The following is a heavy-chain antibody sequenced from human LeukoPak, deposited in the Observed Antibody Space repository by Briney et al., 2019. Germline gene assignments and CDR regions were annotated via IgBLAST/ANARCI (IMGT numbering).Heavy chain of an antibody. J-gene: IGHJ5*02. Sequence: GESLRLSCAASGFPFSNYDMSCVRQAPGEGLEWVSSISERGGSTYYADSVNGRFTISRDNSKNTLYLQMTNLRAADTAVYYCAKDLSRAVAADWFDPWDQGPLVTVSS. V-gene: IGHV3-23*01. CDR3: AKDLSRAVAADWFDP. CDR2: ISERGGST. CDR1: GFPFSNYD. D-gene: IGHD6-19*01.